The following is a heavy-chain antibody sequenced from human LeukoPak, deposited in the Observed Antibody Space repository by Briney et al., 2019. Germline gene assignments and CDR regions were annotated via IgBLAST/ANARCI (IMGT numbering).Heavy chain of an antibody. CDR1: GFTFSSYG. D-gene: IGHD4-11*01. CDR3: AKDGLFLTTELKFFYMDV. Sequence: GGSLRVSCAASGFTFSSYGMHWVRHAPGRGLEWVAVISYDGSNKFYADSVKGRFTISRDNSKNTLYLQMTSLRAEDTAVYCCAKDGLFLTTELKFFYMDVWGKGTTVTVSS. V-gene: IGHV3-30*18. J-gene: IGHJ6*03. CDR2: ISYDGSNK.